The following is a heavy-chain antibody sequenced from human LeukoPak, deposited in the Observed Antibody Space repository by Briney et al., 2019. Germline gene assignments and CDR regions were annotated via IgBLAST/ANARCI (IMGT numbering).Heavy chain of an antibody. Sequence: PSETLSLTCAVYGGSFSGYYWSWIRQPPGKGLEWIGEINHSGSTNYDPSLKSRVTISVDTSKNQFSLKLSSVTAADTAVYYCARRPAYYMDVWGKGTTVTVSS. CDR2: INHSGST. J-gene: IGHJ6*03. V-gene: IGHV4-34*01. D-gene: IGHD1-14*01. CDR1: GGSFSGYY. CDR3: ARRPAYYMDV.